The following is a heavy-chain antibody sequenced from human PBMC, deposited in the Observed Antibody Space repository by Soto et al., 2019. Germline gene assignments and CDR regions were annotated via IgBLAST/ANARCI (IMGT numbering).Heavy chain of an antibody. D-gene: IGHD3-16*01. V-gene: IGHV3-74*01. CDR2: IYGDGTNT. Sequence: EVQLVESGGGLVQPGGSLRLSCAASGFMFGSYWMHWVRQAPGKGLEWVSRIYGDGTNTIYADSVKGRVTTTRDNARNPLYLQMRSLTAEDTAVYYCVREERGVAKGWGPGTPVAVSS. J-gene: IGHJ4*02. CDR3: VREERGVAKG. CDR1: GFMFGSYW.